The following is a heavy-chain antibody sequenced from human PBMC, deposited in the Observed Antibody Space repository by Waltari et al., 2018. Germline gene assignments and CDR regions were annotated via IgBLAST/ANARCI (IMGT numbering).Heavy chain of an antibody. D-gene: IGHD2-21*02. Sequence: EVQLVESGGGLVLPGGSLRLSCAASGFTFSTYWMHWVRQAPGKVLVWVSRINSAGSTTTYTDSVKGRFTISRDNAKNTLYLQINSLRAEDTAVYYCARVAVTTPWYFDLWGRGTLVTVSS. V-gene: IGHV3-74*01. J-gene: IGHJ2*01. CDR2: INSAGSTT. CDR3: ARVAVTTPWYFDL. CDR1: GFTFSTYW.